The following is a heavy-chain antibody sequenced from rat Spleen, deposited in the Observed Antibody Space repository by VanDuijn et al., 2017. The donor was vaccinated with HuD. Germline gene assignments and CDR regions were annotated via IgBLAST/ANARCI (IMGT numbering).Heavy chain of an antibody. CDR3: AREAGVPFHYFDF. Sequence: EVKLVESGGGLVQPGRSLKLSCAASGFTFSDYNMAWVRQAPKKGLEWVATISYDGRSTYYRDSVKGRFTISRDNAESTLFLQMDSLGSEDTATYYCAREAGVPFHYFDFWGQGVMVTLSS. V-gene: IGHV5-7*01. D-gene: IGHD1-4*01. CDR2: ISYDGRST. CDR1: GFTFSDYN. J-gene: IGHJ2*01.